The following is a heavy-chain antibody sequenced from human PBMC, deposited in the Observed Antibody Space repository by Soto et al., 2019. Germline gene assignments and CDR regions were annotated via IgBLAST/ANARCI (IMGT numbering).Heavy chain of an antibody. V-gene: IGHV5-51*01. CDR2: IYPGASAT. CDR3: ARNLGYNTSSRTLYGMDV. D-gene: IGHD1-20*01. Sequence: PGESLKIACKALGYSFTNYWIGWVRQMPGQGLELMGIIYPGASATRYSPPFQGQITVSADMSMVPSYLRWNSLEASDTAIYYCARNLGYNTSSRTLYGMDVWGQGPRVTFS. CDR1: GYSFTNYW. J-gene: IGHJ6*02.